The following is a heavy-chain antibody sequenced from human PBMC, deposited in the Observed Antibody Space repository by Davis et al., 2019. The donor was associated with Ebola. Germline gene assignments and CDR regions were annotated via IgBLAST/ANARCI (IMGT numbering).Heavy chain of an antibody. CDR1: GFTFSSYG. CDR2: ISYDGSNK. Sequence: PGGSLRLSCAASGFTFSSYGMHWVRQAPGKGLEWVAVISYDGSNKYYADSVKGRFTISRDNPKNTLYLQMNSLRAEDTAVYYCAKNRGYSYGSYFDYWGQGTLVTVSS. D-gene: IGHD5-18*01. CDR3: AKNRGYSYGSYFDY. J-gene: IGHJ4*02. V-gene: IGHV3-30*18.